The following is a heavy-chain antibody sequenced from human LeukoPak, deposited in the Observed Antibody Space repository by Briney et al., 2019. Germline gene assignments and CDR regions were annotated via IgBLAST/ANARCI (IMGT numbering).Heavy chain of an antibody. D-gene: IGHD5-24*01. V-gene: IGHV4-4*02. CDR2: IYHTGST. Sequence: SETLSLTCVVSGGSISSTNWWSWVRQPPGKGLEWIGEIYHTGSTNYNPSLKSRVTISVDKFKNQFSLKLTSVTAADTAVYYCARGDGPDGNDAFDIWGQGTMVTVSS. CDR3: ARGDGPDGNDAFDI. CDR1: GGSISSTNW. J-gene: IGHJ3*02.